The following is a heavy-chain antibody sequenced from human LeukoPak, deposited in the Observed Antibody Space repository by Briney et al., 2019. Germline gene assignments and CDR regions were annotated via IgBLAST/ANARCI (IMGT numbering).Heavy chain of an antibody. D-gene: IGHD6-13*01. V-gene: IGHV1-2*06. CDR1: GYTFTGFY. J-gene: IGHJ4*02. CDR3: AIGIAAGGTCDF. Sequence: GASVKVSCKASGYTFTGFYMHWVRQAPGQGLEWMGRINPNSGGTNYAQKFQGRVTITRDTSISTDYMETSSLREDDTAVYYCAIGIAAGGTCDFWGQKTVVSVS. CDR2: INPNSGGT.